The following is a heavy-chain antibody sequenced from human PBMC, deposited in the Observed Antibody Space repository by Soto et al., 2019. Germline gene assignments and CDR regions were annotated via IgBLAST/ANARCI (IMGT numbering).Heavy chain of an antibody. Sequence: QVQLVQSGAEVKKPGSSVKVSCKASGGTFSSYAINWVRQAPGQGLEWMGGIIPIFGTANYAQKFQGRVTIPXVEXTXRAYMELSSLRSEDTAVYYCARGSGGSSYYYYGMDVWGQGTTVTVSS. D-gene: IGHD2-15*01. CDR3: ARGSGGSSYYYYGMDV. CDR1: GGTFSSYA. V-gene: IGHV1-69*05. J-gene: IGHJ6*02. CDR2: IIPIFGTA.